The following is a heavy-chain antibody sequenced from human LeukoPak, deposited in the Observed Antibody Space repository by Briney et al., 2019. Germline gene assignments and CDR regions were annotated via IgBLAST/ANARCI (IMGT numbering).Heavy chain of an antibody. D-gene: IGHD3-16*02. J-gene: IGHJ4*02. CDR3: ARERVITFGGVIVIPLDY. CDR2: ISYDGSNK. Sequence: PGRSLRLSCAASGFTFSSYAMHWVRQAPGKGLEWVAVISYDGSNKYYADSVKGRFTISRDNSKNTLYLQMNSLRAEDTAVYYCARERVITFGGVIVIPLDYWGQGTLVTVSS. V-gene: IGHV3-30-3*01. CDR1: GFTFSSYA.